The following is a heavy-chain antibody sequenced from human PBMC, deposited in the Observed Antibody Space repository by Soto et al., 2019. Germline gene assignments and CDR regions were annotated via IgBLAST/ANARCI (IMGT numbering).Heavy chain of an antibody. J-gene: IGHJ6*02. CDR2: IWYDESNK. CDR1: GFTFSYYG. CDR3: AKGGSNAAMDV. Sequence: GGSLRLSCAASGFTFSYYGMHWVRQAPGKGLEWVAIIWYDESNKYYADSVTGRFTISRDNSNNMVYLQMSSLRAEDTAVYYCAKGGSNAAMDVWGQGTTVTVSS. V-gene: IGHV3-30*02. D-gene: IGHD1-26*01.